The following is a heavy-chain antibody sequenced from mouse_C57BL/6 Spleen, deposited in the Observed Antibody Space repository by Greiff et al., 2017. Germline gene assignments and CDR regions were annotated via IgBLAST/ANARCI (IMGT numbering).Heavy chain of an antibody. CDR3: ASEREGY. J-gene: IGHJ2*01. CDR1: GYAFTSYC. CDR2: IYPGGGDT. Sequence: VQLQQSGAELARPGASVKISCKASGYAFTSYCMNWVKPRTGKGLEWIGQIYPGGGDTNYNGKFKGKATLTADKSSSTAYMELSSLTSEDSAVYFCASEREGYWGQGTTLTVSS. V-gene: IGHV1-80*01.